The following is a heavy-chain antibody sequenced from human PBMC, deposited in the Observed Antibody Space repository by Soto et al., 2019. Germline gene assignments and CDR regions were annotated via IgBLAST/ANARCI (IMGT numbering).Heavy chain of an antibody. D-gene: IGHD3-3*01. V-gene: IGHV4-30-4*01. Sequence: PSETLSLTCTVSGGSISSGDYYWSWIRQPTGKGLEWIGYIYYSGSTYYNTSRKSRVTISVETSKNQSSLKLSSVTAADTAVYYCARDWFWSSYEWFDPWGQGTLVTVSS. CDR3: ARDWFWSSYEWFDP. J-gene: IGHJ5*02. CDR2: IYYSGST. CDR1: GGSISSGDYY.